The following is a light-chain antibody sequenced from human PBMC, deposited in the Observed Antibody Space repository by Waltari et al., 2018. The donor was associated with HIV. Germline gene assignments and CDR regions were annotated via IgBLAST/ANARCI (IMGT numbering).Light chain of an antibody. Sequence: QSVLIQPPSASATPGQRVTISCSGNNSNTGSNTVNWYQQLPGTAPKLLIYSSDQRPSGVPDRYSGSESGTSGSLAIRGLQPEDEADYYCATWDDSLNGWVFGGGTKLTVL. V-gene: IGLV1-44*01. CDR2: SSD. J-gene: IGLJ3*02. CDR3: ATWDDSLNGWV. CDR1: NSNTGSNT.